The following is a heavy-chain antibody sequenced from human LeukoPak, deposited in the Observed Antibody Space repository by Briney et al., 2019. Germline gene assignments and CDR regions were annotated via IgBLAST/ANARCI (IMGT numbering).Heavy chain of an antibody. CDR1: GFSFSSYW. V-gene: IGHV3-7*03. D-gene: IGHD6-19*01. CDR3: ARGRYSSGWYGVDY. J-gene: IGHJ4*02. Sequence: GGSLRLSCAASGFSFSSYWMSWVRQAPGKGLEWVANIRQDGSDKHYVGSVKGRFTMSRDNAKNSLNLQMSSLRAEDTAVYYCARGRYSSGWYGVDYWGQGTLVTVSS. CDR2: IRQDGSDK.